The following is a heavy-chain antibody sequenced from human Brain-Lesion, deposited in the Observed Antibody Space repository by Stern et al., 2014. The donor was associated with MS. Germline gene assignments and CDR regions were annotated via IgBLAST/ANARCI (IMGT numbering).Heavy chain of an antibody. J-gene: IGHJ4*02. V-gene: IGHV5-51*01. Sequence: EVQLVESGAEVKKPGESLKISCKGSGYSFTSNCIGWVRQIPGKGLEWMGIIWPGGSDTRYGPSFQGQVTISADKSISTAYLQWSSLQASDTAMYYCARRGDSSSSGFDYWGQGTLVIVSS. D-gene: IGHD6-6*01. CDR1: GYSFTSNC. CDR2: IWPGGSDT. CDR3: ARRGDSSSSGFDY.